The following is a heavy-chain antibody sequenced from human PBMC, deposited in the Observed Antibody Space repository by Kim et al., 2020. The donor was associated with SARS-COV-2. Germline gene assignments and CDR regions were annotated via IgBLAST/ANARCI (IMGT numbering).Heavy chain of an antibody. V-gene: IGHV1-18*01. D-gene: IGHD1-1*01. Sequence: ASVKVSCKASGYTFTSYGIGWVRQAPGQGLEWMGWISAYNGNTNYAQKLQGRVTMTTDTSTSTAYMELRSLRSDDTAVYYCARDGESILRWYTWDYWGQGTLVTVSS. CDR1: GYTFTSYG. CDR2: ISAYNGNT. J-gene: IGHJ4*02. CDR3: ARDGESILRWYTWDY.